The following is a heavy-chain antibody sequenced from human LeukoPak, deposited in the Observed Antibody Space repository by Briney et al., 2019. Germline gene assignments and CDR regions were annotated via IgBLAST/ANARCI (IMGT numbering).Heavy chain of an antibody. CDR1: GGSISSYY. CDR2: IYTSGST. V-gene: IGHV4-4*07. CDR3: ARDKGELQYNWFDP. Sequence: SETLSLTCTVSGGSISSYYWSWIRQPAGKGLEWIGRIYTSGSTNYNPSLKSRVTISVDTSKNQFSLKLSSVTAADTAVYYCARDKGELQYNWFDPWGQGTLVTVSS. D-gene: IGHD1-26*01. J-gene: IGHJ5*02.